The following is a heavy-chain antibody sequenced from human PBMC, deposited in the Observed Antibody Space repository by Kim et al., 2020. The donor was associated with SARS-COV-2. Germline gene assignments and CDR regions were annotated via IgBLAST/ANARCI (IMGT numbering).Heavy chain of an antibody. Sequence: GGSLRLSCTASGFTFGDYAMSWFRQAPGKGLEWVGFIRSKAYGGTTEYAASVKGRFTISRDDSKSIAYLQMNSLKTEDTAVYYCTRGDGITMIVVSHADFDYWGQGTLVTVSS. CDR2: IRSKAYGGTT. D-gene: IGHD3-22*01. J-gene: IGHJ4*02. V-gene: IGHV3-49*03. CDR1: GFTFGDYA. CDR3: TRGDGITMIVVSHADFDY.